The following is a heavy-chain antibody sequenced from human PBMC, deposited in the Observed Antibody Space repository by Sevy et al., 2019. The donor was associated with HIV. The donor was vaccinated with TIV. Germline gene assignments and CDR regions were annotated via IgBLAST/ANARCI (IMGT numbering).Heavy chain of an antibody. Sequence: GGSLRLSCAASGFTFSNYAMSWVRQASGKGLEWVSGISDSAYNTYYADSVKGRFTISRDNSKNSLYLQMNSLRAEDTAVYYCTKDEAYTVATSYYFDYWGQGTLATVSS. J-gene: IGHJ4*02. CDR2: ISDSAYNT. CDR1: GFTFSNYA. D-gene: IGHD5-12*01. V-gene: IGHV3-23*01. CDR3: TKDEAYTVATSYYFDY.